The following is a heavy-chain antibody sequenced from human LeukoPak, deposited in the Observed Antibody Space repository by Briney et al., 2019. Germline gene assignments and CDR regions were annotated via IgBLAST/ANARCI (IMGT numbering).Heavy chain of an antibody. CDR1: GYTFTSYD. J-gene: IGHJ6*02. Sequence: GASVKVSCKASGYTFTSYDINWVRRATGQGLEWMGWISAYNGNTNYAQKLQGRVTMTTDTSTSTAYMELRSLRSDDTAVYYCARDSPRYDFWSGYRPRYGMDVWGQGTTVTVSS. V-gene: IGHV1-18*01. CDR2: ISAYNGNT. CDR3: ARDSPRYDFWSGYRPRYGMDV. D-gene: IGHD3-3*01.